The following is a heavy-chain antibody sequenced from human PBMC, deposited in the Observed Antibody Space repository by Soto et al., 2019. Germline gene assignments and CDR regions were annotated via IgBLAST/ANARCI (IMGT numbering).Heavy chain of an antibody. Sequence: PSETLSLTCAVSGGSISSSNWWSWVRQPPGKGLEWIGEIYHSGSTNYNPSLKSRVTISVDKSKNQFSLKLSSVTAADTAVYYCARGAMVRGVNDLYYYYGMDVWGQGTTVTVSS. J-gene: IGHJ6*02. CDR1: GGSISSSNW. D-gene: IGHD3-10*01. V-gene: IGHV4-4*02. CDR2: IYHSGST. CDR3: ARGAMVRGVNDLYYYYGMDV.